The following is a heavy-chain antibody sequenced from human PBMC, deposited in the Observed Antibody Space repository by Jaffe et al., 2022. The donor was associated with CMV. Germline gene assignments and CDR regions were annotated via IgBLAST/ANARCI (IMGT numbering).Heavy chain of an antibody. CDR1: GFTFSSYS. CDR3: ARDRLSGWDYDAFDI. D-gene: IGHD6-19*01. CDR2: ISSSSSYI. J-gene: IGHJ3*02. V-gene: IGHV3-21*01. Sequence: EVQLVESGGGLVKPGGSLRLSCAASGFTFSSYSMNWVRQAPGKGLEWVSSISSSSSYIYYADSVKGRFTISRDNAKNSLYLQMNSLRAEDTAVYYCARDRLSGWDYDAFDIWGQGTMVTVSS.